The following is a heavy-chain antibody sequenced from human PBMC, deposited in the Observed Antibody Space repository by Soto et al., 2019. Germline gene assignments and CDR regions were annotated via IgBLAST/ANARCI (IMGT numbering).Heavy chain of an antibody. V-gene: IGHV6-1*01. CDR1: GYSVSSNSAA. D-gene: IGHD3-16*02. CDR3: ASYVWGSYRSFEL. J-gene: IGHJ4*02. Sequence: XQTLSLTCAISGYSVSSNSAAWNLIRQSPSRGLEWLGRTYYRSKWFNDHAISVKSRIAINPDTSKSQFSLKLASVTAADTAVYYCASYVWGSYRSFELWGQGTLVTVSS. CDR2: TYYRSKWFN.